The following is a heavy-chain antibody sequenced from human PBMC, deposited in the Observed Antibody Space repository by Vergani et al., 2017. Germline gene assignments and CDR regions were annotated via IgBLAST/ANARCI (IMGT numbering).Heavy chain of an antibody. V-gene: IGHV3-30*01. CDR2: ISYDGSNK. CDR3: ARDPHDFWSGHLFDY. Sequence: QVQLVESGGGVVQPGRSLRLSSAASGFTFSSYAMHWVRQAPGKGLEWVAVISYDGSNKYYADSVKGRFTISRDNSKNTLYLQMNSLRAEDTAVYYCARDPHDFWSGHLFDYWGQGTLVTVSS. D-gene: IGHD3-3*01. J-gene: IGHJ4*02. CDR1: GFTFSSYA.